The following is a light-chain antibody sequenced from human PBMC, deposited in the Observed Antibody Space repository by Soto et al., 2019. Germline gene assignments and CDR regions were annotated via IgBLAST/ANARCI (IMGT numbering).Light chain of an antibody. CDR1: SSDVGGYNY. CDR3: CAFAGSYTS. CDR2: DVT. Sequence: QSALTQPRSVSGSPGQSVTIACTGTSSDVGGYNYVSWYQQHPGKAPKLMIVDVTKRPSGVPDRFSCSKSGNTASLTISGLQADDEADYYCCAFAGSYTSFGTGTKLTVL. J-gene: IGLJ1*01. V-gene: IGLV2-11*01.